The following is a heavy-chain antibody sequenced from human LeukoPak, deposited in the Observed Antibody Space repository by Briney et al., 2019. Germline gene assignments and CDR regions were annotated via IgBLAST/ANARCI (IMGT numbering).Heavy chain of an antibody. D-gene: IGHD5-24*01. CDR1: GGTFSSYA. J-gene: IGHJ5*02. Sequence: ASVKVSCKASGGTFSSYAISWVRQAPGQGLEWMGGIIPIFGTANYAQKFQGRVTITTDESTSTAYMELSSLRSEDTAVYYCARRGFSDGPESWFDPWGQGTLVTVSP. V-gene: IGHV1-69*05. CDR2: IIPIFGTA. CDR3: ARRGFSDGPESWFDP.